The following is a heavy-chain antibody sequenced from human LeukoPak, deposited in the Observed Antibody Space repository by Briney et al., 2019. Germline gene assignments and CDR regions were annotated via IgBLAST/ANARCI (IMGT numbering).Heavy chain of an antibody. J-gene: IGHJ4*02. CDR2: INTNTGNP. CDR1: GYTFTSNA. D-gene: IGHD3-22*01. Sequence: ASVKVSCKASGYTFTSNALGWVRQAPGQGLEWMGWINTNTGNPTYAQGFTGRFVFSLDTSDNTAYLQISSLQAEDTAVYYCARDPHYYDSSGYFDYWGQGTLVTVSS. CDR3: ARDPHYYDSSGYFDY. V-gene: IGHV7-4-1*02.